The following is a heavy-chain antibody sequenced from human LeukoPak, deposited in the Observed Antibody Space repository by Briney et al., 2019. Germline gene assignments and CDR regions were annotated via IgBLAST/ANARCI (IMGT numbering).Heavy chain of an antibody. CDR1: GGSISSSSYY. CDR3: ARQPRVLRFLEWLLYSWFDP. Sequence: PSETLSLTCTVSGGSISSSSYYWGWIRQPPGKGLEWIGSIYYSGSTYYNPSLKSRVTISVDTSKNQFSLELSSVTAADTAVYYCARQPRVLRFLEWLLYSWFDPWGQGTLVTVSS. CDR2: IYYSGST. D-gene: IGHD3-3*01. J-gene: IGHJ5*02. V-gene: IGHV4-39*01.